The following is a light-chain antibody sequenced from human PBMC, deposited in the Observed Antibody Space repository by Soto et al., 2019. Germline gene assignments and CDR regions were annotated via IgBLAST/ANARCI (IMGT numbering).Light chain of an antibody. V-gene: IGKV3-20*01. CDR2: SAS. CDR3: QQYRASPRT. Sequence: EVVLTQSPGTLSLSPGERATLSCRASRTVAGNYLAWYHQKPGQAPRLLIHSASTRAPGIPDRFSASGAGTDFTLTISRLEPEESAVYYCQQYRASPRTFGPGTKVEIK. J-gene: IGKJ1*01. CDR1: RTVAGNY.